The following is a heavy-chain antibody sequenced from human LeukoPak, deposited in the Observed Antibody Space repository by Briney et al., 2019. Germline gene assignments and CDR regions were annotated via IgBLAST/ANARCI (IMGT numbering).Heavy chain of an antibody. V-gene: IGHV4-34*01. CDR2: LNHSGST. CDR3: ASQGYCSSTSCSAPVGY. CDR1: GGPSVGYS. J-gene: IGHJ4*02. D-gene: IGHD2-2*01. Sequence: SETLSLTCAVYGGPSVGYSGGGIGNPPGKGRNGMGKLNHSGSTNYNPSLKSRVTISVDTSKNQFSLKLSPVTAADTAVYYCASQGYCSSTSCSAPVGYWGKGTLVTVSS.